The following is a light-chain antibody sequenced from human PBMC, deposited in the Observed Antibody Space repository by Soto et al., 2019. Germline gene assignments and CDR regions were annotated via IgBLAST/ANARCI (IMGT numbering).Light chain of an antibody. Sequence: EIVLTQSPATLSLSPGERATLSCWASQSVSNYFVWYQQKPGQAPRLLIYDASKRATGIPARFSGSGSGTDFTLTISSLEPEDFAAYYCQQRSIWPWTFGQGTKVEIK. CDR1: QSVSNY. CDR2: DAS. J-gene: IGKJ1*01. CDR3: QQRSIWPWT. V-gene: IGKV3-11*01.